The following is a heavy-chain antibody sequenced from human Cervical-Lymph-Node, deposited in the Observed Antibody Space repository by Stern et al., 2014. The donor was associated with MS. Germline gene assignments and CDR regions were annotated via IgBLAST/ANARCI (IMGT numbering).Heavy chain of an antibody. CDR3: TASGGGPHDYYFEW. D-gene: IGHD2-21*02. J-gene: IGHJ4*02. V-gene: IGHV1-69*01. CDR2: IIPFLCTT. CDR1: GGTFSNYG. Sequence: QVQLVQSGDEAKKPGSSVKVFCKTLGGTFSNYGFFWVRQAPGQGLEWMGGIIPFLCTTNYSQKFQGRVTITSDESTSTVYMELSSLRSDDSAIYYCTASGGGPHDYYFEWWGQGTLVTVSA.